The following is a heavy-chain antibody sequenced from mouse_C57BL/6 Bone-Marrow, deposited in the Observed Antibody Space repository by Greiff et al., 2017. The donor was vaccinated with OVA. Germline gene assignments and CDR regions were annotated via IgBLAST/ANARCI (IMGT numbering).Heavy chain of an antibody. CDR3: AREGFFAY. CDR1: GYTFTSYW. CDR2: IDPSDSYT. V-gene: IGHV1-59*01. J-gene: IGHJ3*01. Sequence: QVQLQQPGAELVRPGTSVKLSCKASGYTFTSYWMHWVKQRPGQGLEWIGVIDPSDSYTNYNQKFKGKATLTVDTSSSTAYMQLSRLTSEDSAVYYCAREGFFAYWGQGTLVTVSA.